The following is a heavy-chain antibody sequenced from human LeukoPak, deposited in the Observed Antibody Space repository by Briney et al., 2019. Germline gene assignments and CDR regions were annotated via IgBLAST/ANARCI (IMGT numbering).Heavy chain of an antibody. D-gene: IGHD3-10*01. V-gene: IGHV1-69*13. J-gene: IGHJ4*02. CDR1: GGTFSSYA. Sequence: GASVKVSCKASGGTFSSYAISWVRQAPEQGLEWMGGIIPICGTANYAQKFQGRVTITADESTSTAYMELSSLRSEDTAVYYCATLWFGELLPRNPRSDYWGQGTLVTVSS. CDR3: ATLWFGELLPRNPRSDY. CDR2: IIPICGTA.